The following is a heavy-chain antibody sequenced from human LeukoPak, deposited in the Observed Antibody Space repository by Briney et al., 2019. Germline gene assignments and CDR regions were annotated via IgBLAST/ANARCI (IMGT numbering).Heavy chain of an antibody. CDR3: TTSFAVVAATTAEYFQH. Sequence: GGSLRLSCAASGFTFSNAWMSWVRQAPGEGLEWVGRIKSKTDGGTTDYAAPVKGRFTISRDDSKNTLYLQMNSLKTEDTAVYYCTTSFAVVAATTAEYFQHWGQGTLATVSS. J-gene: IGHJ1*01. CDR2: IKSKTDGGTT. V-gene: IGHV3-15*01. D-gene: IGHD2-15*01. CDR1: GFTFSNAW.